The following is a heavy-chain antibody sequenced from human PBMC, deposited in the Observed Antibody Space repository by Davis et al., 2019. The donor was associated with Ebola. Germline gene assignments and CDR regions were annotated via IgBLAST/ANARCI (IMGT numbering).Heavy chain of an antibody. D-gene: IGHD6-13*01. CDR1: GYSFTSYW. V-gene: IGHV5-10-1*01. CDR2: IDPSDSYT. Sequence: GESLKISCKGSGYSFTSYWISWVRQMPGKGLEWMGRIDPSDSYTNYSPSFQGHVTISADKPISTAYLQWSSLKASDTAMYYCARRYSSSWYKSGWFDPWGQGTLVTVSS. J-gene: IGHJ5*02. CDR3: ARRYSSSWYKSGWFDP.